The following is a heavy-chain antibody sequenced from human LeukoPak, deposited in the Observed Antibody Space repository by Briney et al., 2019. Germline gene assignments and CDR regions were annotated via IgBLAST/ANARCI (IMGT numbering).Heavy chain of an antibody. V-gene: IGHV3-20*04. D-gene: IGHD4-11*01. CDR1: GFTFDDYG. Sequence: GGSLRLSCAASGFTFDDYGMSWVRQAPGKGLEWVSGINWNGGSTGYADSVKGRFTISRDNAKNSLYLQMNSLRAEDTALYYCARAATVTTWNYYYYYMDVWGKGTTVTVSS. CDR3: ARAATVTTWNYYYYYMDV. J-gene: IGHJ6*03. CDR2: INWNGGST.